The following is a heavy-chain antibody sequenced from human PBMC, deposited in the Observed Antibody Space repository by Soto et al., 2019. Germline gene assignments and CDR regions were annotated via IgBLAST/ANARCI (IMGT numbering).Heavy chain of an antibody. CDR1: GLTFIDYG. V-gene: IGHV3-30*18. CDR3: AKERGRNRNFAMDV. CDR2: ISYDGSFV. Sequence: GGSLRLSCVVSGLTFIDYGFHWVRQAPGKGLDWVAAISYDGSFVYYADSVRGRFTISRDNSRNPLDLQMNNLRHEDTAVYYCAKERGRNRNFAMDVWGQGTSVTVSS. D-gene: IGHD1-1*01. J-gene: IGHJ6*02.